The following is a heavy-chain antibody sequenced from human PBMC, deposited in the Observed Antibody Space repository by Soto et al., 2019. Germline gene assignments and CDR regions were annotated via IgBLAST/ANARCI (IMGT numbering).Heavy chain of an antibody. CDR1: GGSVSSGTYY. J-gene: IGHJ4*02. CDR3: ARDQSNYFDSRGYYLDY. CDR2: IYYSGST. V-gene: IGHV4-61*01. D-gene: IGHD3-22*01. Sequence: SETLSLTCTISGGSVSSGTYYWSWIRQPPGKGLEWIGYIYYSGSTNYNPSLKSRVTISVDTSKNQFSLKLSSVTAADTAVYYCARDQSNYFDSRGYYLDYWGQGTLVTVSS.